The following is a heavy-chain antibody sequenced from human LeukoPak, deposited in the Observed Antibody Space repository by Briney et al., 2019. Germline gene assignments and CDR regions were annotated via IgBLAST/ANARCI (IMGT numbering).Heavy chain of an antibody. J-gene: IGHJ6*03. CDR1: GGTLSSYA. CDR3: ASGRNLLLRYFDRLDYYYMDV. D-gene: IGHD3-9*01. Sequence: ASVKVSCKASGGTLSSYAISWVRQAPGQGLEWMGRIIPIFGTANYAQKFQGRVTITTDESTSTAYMELSSLRSEDTAVYYCASGRNLLLRYFDRLDYYYMDVWGKGTTVAVSS. CDR2: IIPIFGTA. V-gene: IGHV1-69*05.